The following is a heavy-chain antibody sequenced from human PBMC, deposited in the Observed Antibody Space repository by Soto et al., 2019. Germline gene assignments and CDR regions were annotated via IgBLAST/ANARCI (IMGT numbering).Heavy chain of an antibody. J-gene: IGHJ6*02. V-gene: IGHV3-33*01. Sequence: QVQLVESGGGVVQPGRSLRLSCTASGFTFSTYGMHWVRQAPGKGLEWVTVIWYDGSNKYYADSVKGRFTISRDNSKXXLYLQMNSXXADDTAVYYCARGGGSGSSFVGYYYYTLDVWGQGTTVTVSS. D-gene: IGHD1-26*01. CDR1: GFTFSTYG. CDR3: ARGGGSGSSFVGYYYYTLDV. CDR2: IWYDGSNK.